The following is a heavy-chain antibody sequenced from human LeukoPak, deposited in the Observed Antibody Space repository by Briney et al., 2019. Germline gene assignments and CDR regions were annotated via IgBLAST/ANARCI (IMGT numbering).Heavy chain of an antibody. D-gene: IGHD3-3*01. CDR3: ARVRHDPLEYYYYIDV. CDR2: MSPSGST. CDR1: SGSFRGYY. J-gene: IGHJ6*03. V-gene: IGHV4-34*01. Sequence: SETLSLTCAMSSGSFRGYYWSWIRQSPGKGLEWIGEMSPSGSTKYNPSLKSRVSISEDMSKNLLFLKLTSVTAADTAEYFCARVRHDPLEYYYYIDVWGTGTTVAVSS.